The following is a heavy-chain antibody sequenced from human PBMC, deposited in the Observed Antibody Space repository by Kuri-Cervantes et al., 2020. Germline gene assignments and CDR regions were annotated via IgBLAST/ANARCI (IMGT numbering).Heavy chain of an antibody. CDR1: GFTFSSYS. J-gene: IGHJ3*02. Sequence: GESLKISCAASGFTFSSYSIIWVRQAPGKGLEWVSGINWNGDGTVYAASVKGRFTISRENAKNSLYLQMNNLRAGDTAVYYCARENYYDSGAAFDIWGQGTMVTVSS. CDR3: ARENYYDSGAAFDI. V-gene: IGHV3-20*04. CDR2: INWNGDGT. D-gene: IGHD3-22*01.